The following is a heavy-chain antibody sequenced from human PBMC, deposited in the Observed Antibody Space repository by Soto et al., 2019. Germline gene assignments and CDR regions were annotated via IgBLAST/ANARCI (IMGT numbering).Heavy chain of an antibody. CDR1: GGSISSSNW. Sequence: QVQLQESGPGLVKPSGTLSLTCAVSGGSISSSNWWSGVRQPPGKGLEWIGEIYHSGSTKFNPSLKSRVTISVYKSRNQFSLKLSSVTAADTAVYYCARRWGEGRVDDWGQGTLVTVSS. CDR3: ARRWGEGRVDD. D-gene: IGHD3-10*01. CDR2: IYHSGST. J-gene: IGHJ4*02. V-gene: IGHV4-4*02.